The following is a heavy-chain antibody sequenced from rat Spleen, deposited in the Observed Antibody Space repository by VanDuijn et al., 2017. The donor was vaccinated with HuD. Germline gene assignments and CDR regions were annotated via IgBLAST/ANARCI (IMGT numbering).Heavy chain of an antibody. CDR3: ASRTGNWFAY. V-gene: IGHV5S13*01. D-gene: IGHD5-1*01. J-gene: IGHJ3*01. CDR2: ISTGGGNT. Sequence: EVQLVESGGGLVQPGRSLKLSCAASEFTFSNYVISWVRQAPTKGLEWVASISTGGGNTFYRGSVKGRFAISRDNSKTTLYLQMDSLRSEDTATYYCASRTGNWFAYWGQGTLVTASS. CDR1: EFTFSNYV.